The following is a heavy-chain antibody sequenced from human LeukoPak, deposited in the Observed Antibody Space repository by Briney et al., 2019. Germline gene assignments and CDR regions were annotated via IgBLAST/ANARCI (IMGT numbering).Heavy chain of an antibody. V-gene: IGHV3-66*01. CDR2: IYSGGST. Sequence: GGSLRLSCAASGIPVSNNYMSWVRQAPGKGLEWVSLIYSGGSTYYADSVRGRFTISRDSSKNTLYLQMNSLRVEDTAVYYCARIYNWGQGTLVTVSS. CDR1: GIPVSNNY. CDR3: ARIYN. D-gene: IGHD4-11*01. J-gene: IGHJ4*02.